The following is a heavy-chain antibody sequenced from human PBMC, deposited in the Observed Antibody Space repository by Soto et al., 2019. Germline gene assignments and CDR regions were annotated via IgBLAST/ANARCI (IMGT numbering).Heavy chain of an antibody. CDR2: ISSGSSYI. Sequence: GGSLRLSCAASGFTFSSSSMNWVRQAPGKGLEWVSSISSGSSYIYWADSVKGRFTISRDNAKNSLYLQMNSLRAEDTAVYYCARDISGAFDIWGQGTVVTVSS. CDR3: ARDISGAFDI. J-gene: IGHJ3*02. V-gene: IGHV3-21*01. CDR1: GFTFSSSS.